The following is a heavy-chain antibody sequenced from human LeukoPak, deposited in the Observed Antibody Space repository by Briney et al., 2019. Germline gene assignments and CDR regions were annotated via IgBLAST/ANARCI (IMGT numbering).Heavy chain of an antibody. CDR1: GYSFPSYW. J-gene: IGHJ5*02. V-gene: IGHV5-51*01. D-gene: IGHD3-22*01. Sequence: GESLKISCKASGYSFPSYWIGWVRHMPGKGLEWMGIIYPGGSDTGYSPSFQGQVTISADKSISTAYLQWSSLKASDTAMYYCAVYSSDYWFDPWGQGTLVTVSS. CDR2: IYPGGSDT. CDR3: AVYSSDYWFDP.